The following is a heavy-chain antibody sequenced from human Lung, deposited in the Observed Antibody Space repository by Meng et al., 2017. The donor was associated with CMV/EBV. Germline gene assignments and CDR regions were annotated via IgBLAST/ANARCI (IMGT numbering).Heavy chain of an antibody. V-gene: IGHV4-39*01. Sequence: SDTXSLXXTVSGGSISSSSHYWGWIRQPPGKGLEWIATIYYHGGTSYNPSLKSRVTISLDTSKNQISWKLNSVTAADTDVDYCATTSSVWFNYLDSWGQGTLVXVSS. J-gene: IGHJ4*02. CDR3: ATTSSVWFNYLDS. CDR2: IYYHGGT. CDR1: GGSISSSSHY. D-gene: IGHD6-19*01.